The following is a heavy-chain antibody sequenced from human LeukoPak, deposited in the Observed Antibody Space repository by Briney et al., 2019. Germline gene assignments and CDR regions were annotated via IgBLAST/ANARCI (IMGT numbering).Heavy chain of an antibody. CDR1: GGSISSSSYY. J-gene: IGHJ4*02. CDR3: AGHGLPYNYNYISY. V-gene: IGHV4-39*01. D-gene: IGHD1-7*01. CDR2: IYYSGST. Sequence: TSETLSLTCTVSGGSISSSSYYWGWIRQPPGKGLEWIGNIYYSGSTYYNPSLKSRLTISVDTSKNQFSLKLSSVTAADTAVYYCAGHGLPYNYNYISYWGQGTLVTVSS.